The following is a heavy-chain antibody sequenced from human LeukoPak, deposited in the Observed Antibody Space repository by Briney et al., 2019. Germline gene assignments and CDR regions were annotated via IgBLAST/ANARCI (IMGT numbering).Heavy chain of an antibody. Sequence: GGPLRLSCAASGFTLSGYAMSWVRQAPGKGLEWVSAISDSGDTSHAASVKGRVTISRDSSKNKLFLQMNRLRPEDAAVYYCASGRYYYDSSGYYEGLVLDAFDIWGQGTMVTVSS. D-gene: IGHD3-22*01. V-gene: IGHV3-23*01. J-gene: IGHJ3*02. CDR3: ASGRYYYDSSGYYEGLVLDAFDI. CDR1: GFTLSGYA. CDR2: ISDSGDT.